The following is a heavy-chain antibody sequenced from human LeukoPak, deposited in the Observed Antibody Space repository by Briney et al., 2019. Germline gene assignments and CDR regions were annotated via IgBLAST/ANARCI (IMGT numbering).Heavy chain of an antibody. CDR3: AGSIAAAYYYYYYMDV. J-gene: IGHJ6*03. Sequence: SVKVSCKASGGTFSTYAISWVRQAPGQGLEWMGGIIPIFGTANYAQKFQGRVTITADESTSTAYMELSSLRSEDTAVYYCAGSIAAAYYYYYYMDVWGKGTTVTVSS. V-gene: IGHV1-69*01. CDR2: IIPIFGTA. D-gene: IGHD6-13*01. CDR1: GGTFSTYA.